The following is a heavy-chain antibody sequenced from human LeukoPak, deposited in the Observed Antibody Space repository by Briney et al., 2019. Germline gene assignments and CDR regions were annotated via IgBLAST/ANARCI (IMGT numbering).Heavy chain of an antibody. D-gene: IGHD2-2*01. Sequence: SETLSLTCTVSGGSICSSRHYWGWIRQPPGKGLEWIGNILYSGSTNYNPSLKSRVTISVDTSKNQFSLKLSSVTAADTADYYCVRRVAGSSYRDHWGQGTLVTVSS. V-gene: IGHV4-39*01. CDR3: VRRVAGSSYRDH. CDR2: ILYSGST. J-gene: IGHJ4*02. CDR1: GGSICSSRHY.